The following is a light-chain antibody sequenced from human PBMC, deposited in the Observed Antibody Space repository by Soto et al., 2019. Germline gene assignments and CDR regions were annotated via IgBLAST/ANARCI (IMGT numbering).Light chain of an antibody. CDR2: EVN. V-gene: IGLV2-14*01. Sequence: QSALTQPASVSGSPGQSITISCTGTSSDVAFYNHVSWYQQHPGKAPKLLIYEVNNRPSGVSHRFSGSKSGNTASLTISGLQAEDEADYYCSSYTTRTTLIFGGGTKVTVL. CDR1: SSDVAFYNH. CDR3: SSYTTRTTLI. J-gene: IGLJ2*01.